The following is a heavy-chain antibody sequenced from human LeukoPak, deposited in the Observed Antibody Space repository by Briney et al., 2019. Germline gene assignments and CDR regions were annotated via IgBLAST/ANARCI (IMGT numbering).Heavy chain of an antibody. V-gene: IGHV3-7*01. CDR3: AKDEKRYCSSTSCYASDY. D-gene: IGHD2-2*01. J-gene: IGHJ4*02. CDR2: IKEDGSEK. Sequence: PGGSLRLSCAASGFIFTNFFMGWVRQAPGKGLEWVGNIKEDGSEKYYVDSVRSRFTISRDNAKNSLYLQMDSLRAEDTAVYYCAKDEKRYCSSTSCYASDYWGQGTLVTVSS. CDR1: GFIFTNFF.